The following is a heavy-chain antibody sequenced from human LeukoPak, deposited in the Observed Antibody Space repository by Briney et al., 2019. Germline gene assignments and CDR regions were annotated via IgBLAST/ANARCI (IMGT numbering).Heavy chain of an antibody. CDR1: GGSISSYY. D-gene: IGHD3-10*01. CDR3: GSTNYIPYLKRRVIISVDTSKNQFSLKLSSVTAADTAVYYCARGYCSGGSCYSGYFDY. J-gene: IGHJ4*02. V-gene: IGHV4-59*01. Sequence: SGTLSLTCTVSGGSISSYYWSWIRQPPGKGLEWIGYIFHVTSIHHTPPLKSRVTISELTSTNQQPTKLSSVTAPDTAVYYSGSTNYIPYLKRRVIISVDTSKNQFSLKLSSVTAADTAVYYCARGYCSGGSCYSGYFDYWGQATLVAV. CDR2: IFHVTSI.